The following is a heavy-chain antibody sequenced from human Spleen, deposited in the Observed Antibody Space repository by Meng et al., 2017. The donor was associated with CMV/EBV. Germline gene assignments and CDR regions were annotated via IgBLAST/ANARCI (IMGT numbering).Heavy chain of an antibody. CDR2: IYPNSGGT. Sequence: GESLKISCAASGFTFSHYWMSWVRQAPGKGLEWMGWIYPNSGGTHYAQKFQGRLTVTTDTSISTGYMELSSLGSDDTAVYYCARDNDWGPDYWGQGTLVTVSS. D-gene: IGHD3-9*01. CDR3: ARDNDWGPDY. V-gene: IGHV1-2*02. CDR1: GFTFSHYW. J-gene: IGHJ4*02.